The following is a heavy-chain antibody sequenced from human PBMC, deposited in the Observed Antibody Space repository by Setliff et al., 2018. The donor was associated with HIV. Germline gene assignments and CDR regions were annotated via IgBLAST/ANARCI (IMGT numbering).Heavy chain of an antibody. J-gene: IGHJ4*02. V-gene: IGHV4-39*01. Sequence: SETLSLTCTVSGDSVSRSNYYWAWIRQPPGKGLEWIGSIDYNEITYYNPSLKSRVTLSVDTPKNQFSLYLSSVTASDTAVYYCASLFRLSGFWISFLPDYWGQGYWSPSPQ. CDR1: GDSVSRSNYY. D-gene: IGHD3-3*01. CDR3: ASLFRLSGFWISFLPDY. CDR2: IDYNEIT.